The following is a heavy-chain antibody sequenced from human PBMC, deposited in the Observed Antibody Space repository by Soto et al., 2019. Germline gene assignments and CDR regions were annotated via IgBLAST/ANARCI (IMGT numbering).Heavy chain of an antibody. J-gene: IGHJ6*02. D-gene: IGHD6-19*01. CDR2: ISYDGSNK. Sequence: GGSLRLSCAASGFTFSSYAMHWVRQAPGKGLEWVAVISYDGSNKYYADSVKGRFTISRDNSKNTLYLQMNSLRAEDTAVYYCARGYSSGWYGPNYYYGMDVWGQGTTVTVSS. V-gene: IGHV3-30-3*01. CDR1: GFTFSSYA. CDR3: ARGYSSGWYGPNYYYGMDV.